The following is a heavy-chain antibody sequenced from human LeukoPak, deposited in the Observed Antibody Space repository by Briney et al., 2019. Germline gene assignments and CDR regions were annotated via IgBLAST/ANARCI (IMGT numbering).Heavy chain of an antibody. CDR3: VRHVSSGWDYYNGLDV. V-gene: IGHV4-39*01. Sequence: SETLSLTCKVSGGSIGSSGFYWGWIRQPPGKGLEWIGSIYYPDSTYYNPSLESLVTISVDSSKYQVSLTLSSVTATDTAVYYCVRHVSSGWDYYNGLDVWGQGTTVTVSS. J-gene: IGHJ6*02. D-gene: IGHD6-19*01. CDR1: GGSIGSSGFY. CDR2: IYYPDST.